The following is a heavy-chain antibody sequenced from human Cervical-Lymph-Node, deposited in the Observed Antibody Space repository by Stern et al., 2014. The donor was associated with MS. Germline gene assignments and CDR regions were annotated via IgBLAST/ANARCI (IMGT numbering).Heavy chain of an antibody. D-gene: IGHD5-24*01. CDR1: GFTFSSYD. V-gene: IGHV3-13*01. J-gene: IGHJ4*02. Sequence: QLVESGGGLVQPGGSLRLSCAASGFTFSSYDMHWVRQATGKGLEWVSAIGTAGDTYYSGSVKGRFTISRENAKNSLYLQMNSLRAGDTAVYYCARDVGDGYFDYWGQGTLVTVSS. CDR3: ARDVGDGYFDY. CDR2: IGTAGDT.